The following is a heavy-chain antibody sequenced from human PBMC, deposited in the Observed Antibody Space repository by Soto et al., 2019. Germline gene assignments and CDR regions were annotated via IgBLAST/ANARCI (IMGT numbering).Heavy chain of an antibody. CDR2: ISYDENNK. V-gene: IGHV3-30-3*01. J-gene: IGHJ6*02. CDR1: GFTFSSYA. D-gene: IGHD2-15*01. CDR3: ARAGCDGGSCYTLVGLRYGMDV. Sequence: QVQLVESGGGVVQPGRSLRLSCAASGFTFSSYAMYWVRQAPGKGLEWVAVISYDENNKYYADSVKGRFTISRDNSKNTLYLQMNSLRAEDTAVYYWARAGCDGGSCYTLVGLRYGMDVWGQGTTVTVSS.